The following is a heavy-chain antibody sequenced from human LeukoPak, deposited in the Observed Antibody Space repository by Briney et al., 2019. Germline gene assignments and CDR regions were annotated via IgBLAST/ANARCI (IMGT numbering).Heavy chain of an antibody. CDR1: GDSISSGYY. J-gene: IGHJ6*03. Sequence: PSETLSLTCTVSGDSISSGYYWGWIRQPPGKGLEWIGSIYHSGSTYYNPSLKSRVTISVDTSKNQFSLKLSSVTAADTAVYYCARHIGGRYYYYYMDVWGKGTTVTISS. CDR2: IYHSGST. CDR3: ARHIGGRYYYYYMDV. V-gene: IGHV4-38-2*02. D-gene: IGHD2-21*01.